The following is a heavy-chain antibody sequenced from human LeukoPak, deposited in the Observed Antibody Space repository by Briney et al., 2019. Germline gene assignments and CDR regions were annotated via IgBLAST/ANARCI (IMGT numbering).Heavy chain of an antibody. CDR3: ATWGSRSSWYVDY. CDR1: GFTFSSYA. Sequence: GRSLRLSCAASGFTFSSYAMHWVRQAPGKGLEWVAVISYDGSNKYYADSVKGRFTISRDNAKNTLYLQMNSLRAEDTAVYFCATWGSRSSWYVDYWGQGTLVTVSS. J-gene: IGHJ4*02. D-gene: IGHD6-13*01. V-gene: IGHV3-30-3*01. CDR2: ISYDGSNK.